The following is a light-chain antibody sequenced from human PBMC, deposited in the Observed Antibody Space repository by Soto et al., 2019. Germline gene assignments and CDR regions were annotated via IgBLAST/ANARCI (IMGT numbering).Light chain of an antibody. V-gene: IGLV1-44*01. CDR1: SSNIGSNT. J-gene: IGLJ1*01. Sequence: VLTQPPSASGTPGQRVTISCSGSSSNIGSNTVNWYQHLPGAAPRLLIYSNSQRPSGVPDRFSGSKSGTSASLAISGLQSDDEADYYCGSWGDSLNSFFVFGTGTKVTVL. CDR3: GSWGDSLNSFFV. CDR2: SNS.